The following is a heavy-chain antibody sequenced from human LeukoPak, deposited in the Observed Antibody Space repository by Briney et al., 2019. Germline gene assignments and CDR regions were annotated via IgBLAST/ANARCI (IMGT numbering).Heavy chain of an antibody. V-gene: IGHV4-34*01. CDR1: SESFSGYF. Sequence: SETLSLTCAIYSESFSGYFWSWIRQPPGKGLEWIGEINYSGSTNYNPSLKSRVTISVDTSKNQFSLKLNSVTAADTAVYYCARIYSSSWFLNWFDPWGQGTLVTVSS. J-gene: IGHJ5*02. CDR3: ARIYSSSWFLNWFDP. D-gene: IGHD6-13*01. CDR2: INYSGST.